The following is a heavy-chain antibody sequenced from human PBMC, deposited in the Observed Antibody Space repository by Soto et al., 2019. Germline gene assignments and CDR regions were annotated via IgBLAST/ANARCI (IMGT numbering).Heavy chain of an antibody. V-gene: IGHV1-69*01. Sequence: QVQLVQSGAEVKKPGYSVKVSCKASGGTFSRYAISWVRQAPGQGLEWMGGIIPISETTNYAQKFQGRVTITADESKSTAYMELSSLRSEDTAVYYCARSQGSSTSLEIYYYYYYGMDVWGQGTTVTVSS. J-gene: IGHJ6*02. CDR2: IIPISETT. CDR1: GGTFSRYA. CDR3: ARSQGSSTSLEIYYYYYYGMDV. D-gene: IGHD2-2*01.